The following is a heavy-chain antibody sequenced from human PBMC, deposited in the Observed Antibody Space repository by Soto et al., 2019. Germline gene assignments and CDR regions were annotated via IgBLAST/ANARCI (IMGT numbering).Heavy chain of an antibody. Sequence: SETLSLTCTVSCGSIRSVGYYWSWIRQHPGKWLEWIGYIFCIGTXXYSPSLKXXVTISVDTSNXQFSLXLISVPAADTAVYYCARSFDPWGQGTLVTVSS. CDR2: IFCIGTX. CDR1: CGSIRSVGYY. J-gene: IGHJ5*02. V-gene: IGHV4-31*01. CDR3: ARSFDP.